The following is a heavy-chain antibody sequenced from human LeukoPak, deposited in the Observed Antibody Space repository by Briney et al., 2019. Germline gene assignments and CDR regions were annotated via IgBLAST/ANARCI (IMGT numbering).Heavy chain of an antibody. CDR3: ARDIISEYSSSHSHFDP. D-gene: IGHD6-6*01. Sequence: SETLSLTCTVSGGSISSQYWSWIRQPPGKGLEWIGYIYYSGSTSYNPSLKSRVTISVHTSKNQFSLRLSSVTAADTDVYYCARDIISEYSSSHSHFDPWGQGTLVTVSS. CDR2: IYYSGST. V-gene: IGHV4-59*11. J-gene: IGHJ5*02. CDR1: GGSISSQY.